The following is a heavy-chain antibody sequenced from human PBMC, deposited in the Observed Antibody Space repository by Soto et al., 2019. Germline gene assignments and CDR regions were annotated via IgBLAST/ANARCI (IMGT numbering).Heavy chain of an antibody. CDR3: AIDSQMIVVVITNSRAFDI. CDR1: GYTFTSYY. J-gene: IGHJ3*02. Sequence: ASVKVSCKASGYTFTSYYMHWVRQAPGQGLEWMGIINPSGGSTSYAQKFQGRVNMTRDTSTSTVYMELSSLRSEDTAVYYCAIDSQMIVVVITNSRAFDIWGQGTMVTVSS. V-gene: IGHV1-46*01. D-gene: IGHD3-22*01. CDR2: INPSGGST.